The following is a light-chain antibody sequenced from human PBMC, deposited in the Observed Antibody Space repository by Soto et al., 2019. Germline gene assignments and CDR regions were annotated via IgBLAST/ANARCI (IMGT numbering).Light chain of an antibody. Sequence: ERVLTQSPGTLSLSPGERATLSCRASRAVTSNFLAWYQQKPGQAPRLLIYAASSRATGIPDRFSGSGSGTAFTLTISRLEPEDFAVYYCQQYGVSQNTFGQGTKLETK. CDR1: RAVTSNF. CDR2: AAS. V-gene: IGKV3-20*01. CDR3: QQYGVSQNT. J-gene: IGKJ2*01.